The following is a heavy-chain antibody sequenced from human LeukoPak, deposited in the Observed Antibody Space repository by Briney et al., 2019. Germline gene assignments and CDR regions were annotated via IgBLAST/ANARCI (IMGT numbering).Heavy chain of an antibody. CDR1: GYTFNSYS. D-gene: IGHD6-13*01. J-gene: IGHJ4*02. V-gene: IGHV1-3*01. CDR2: INAGNGNT. CDR3: ATTDPSAAAGEGSDY. Sequence: PGASVKVSCKASGYTFNSYSIHWVRQAPGQRLEWMGWINAGNGNTKYSQKFQGRVTITRDTSASTAYMELSSLRSEDTAVYYCATTDPSAAAGEGSDYWGQGTLVTVSS.